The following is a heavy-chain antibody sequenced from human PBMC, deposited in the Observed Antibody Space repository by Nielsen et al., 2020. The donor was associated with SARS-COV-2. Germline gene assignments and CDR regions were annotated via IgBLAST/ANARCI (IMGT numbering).Heavy chain of an antibody. Sequence: GESLKISCAASGFTFSSYWMHWVRQAPGKGLVWVSRINSDGSSTSYADSVKGRFTISRDNAKNTLYLQMNSLRAEDTAVYYCARVPGIVGATSPIEPQRIYYYMDVWGKGTTVTVSS. CDR2: INSDGSST. V-gene: IGHV3-74*01. D-gene: IGHD1-26*01. J-gene: IGHJ6*03. CDR3: ARVPGIVGATSPIEPQRIYYYMDV. CDR1: GFTFSSYW.